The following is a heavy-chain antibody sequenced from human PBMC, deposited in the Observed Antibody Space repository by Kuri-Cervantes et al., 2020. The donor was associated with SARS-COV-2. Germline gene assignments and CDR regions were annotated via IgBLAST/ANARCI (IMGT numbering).Heavy chain of an antibody. CDR3: ASVPTSGYYLL. V-gene: IGHV1-2*04. Sequence: ASVKVSCKASGYTFTGYYMHWVRQAPGQGLEWMGWINPNSGGTSYAQKFQGWVTMTRDTSISTAYMELSRLRSDNTAVYYCASVPTSGYYLLWGQGTLVTVSS. J-gene: IGHJ4*02. CDR2: INPNSGGT. CDR1: GYTFTGYY. D-gene: IGHD3-22*01.